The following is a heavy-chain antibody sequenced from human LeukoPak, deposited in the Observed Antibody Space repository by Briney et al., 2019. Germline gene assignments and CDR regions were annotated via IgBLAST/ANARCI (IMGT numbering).Heavy chain of an antibody. D-gene: IGHD2-8*01. J-gene: IGHJ5*02. CDR1: GGTFSSYA. Sequence: GASVKVSCKASGGTFSSYAISWVRQAPGQGLEWMGRIIPILCIANCAQTIQGRVTLTADKATSTVYMELSRLRSEDTAVYYCARVGTKCFDPWGQGTLLTVHS. CDR2: IIPILCIA. V-gene: IGHV1-69*04. CDR3: ARVGTKCFDP.